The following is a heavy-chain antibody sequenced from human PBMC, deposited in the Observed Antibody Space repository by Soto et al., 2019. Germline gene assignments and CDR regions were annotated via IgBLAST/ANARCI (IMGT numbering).Heavy chain of an antibody. V-gene: IGHV3-53*01. CDR1: GLGFSYNY. J-gene: IGHJ5*02. CDR3: ARDKTQGAGWFDP. Sequence: QPGGSLRLSCAASGLGFSYNYMNWVRQAPGKGLEWVSVLYNSETTYYAESVKGRFTISRDTGKNTVYLEMNNLRVDDTAVYYCARDKTQGAGWFDPWGRGTLVTVSS. CDR2: LYNSETT.